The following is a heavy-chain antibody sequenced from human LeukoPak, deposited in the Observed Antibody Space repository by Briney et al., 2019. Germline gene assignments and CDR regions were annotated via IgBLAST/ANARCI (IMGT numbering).Heavy chain of an antibody. CDR1: GGSISSYY. CDR2: IYTSGST. V-gene: IGHV4-4*09. D-gene: IGHD3-10*01. Sequence: PSETLSLTCTVSGGSISSYYWSWIRQPPGKGLEWIGYIYTSGSTNYNPSLKSRVTISVDTSKNQFSLKLSSVTAADTAVYYCARHAGRDYYYYYMDVWAKGPRSPSP. CDR3: ARHAGRDYYYYYMDV. J-gene: IGHJ6*03.